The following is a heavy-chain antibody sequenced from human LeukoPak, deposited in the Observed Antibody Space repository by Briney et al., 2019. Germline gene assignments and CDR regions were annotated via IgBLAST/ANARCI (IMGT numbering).Heavy chain of an antibody. Sequence: GGSLRLACEAFGFTFSDYWMGWVRQAAGKGLEWVANIKRDGSEKHYVDSVKGRITISRDNAKNALFLQMNSLRVEDTAVYYCARAMTGYYLYYFDSWGQGTLVTVSS. D-gene: IGHD3-9*01. V-gene: IGHV3-7*02. CDR2: IKRDGSEK. CDR1: GFTFSDYW. J-gene: IGHJ4*02. CDR3: ARAMTGYYLYYFDS.